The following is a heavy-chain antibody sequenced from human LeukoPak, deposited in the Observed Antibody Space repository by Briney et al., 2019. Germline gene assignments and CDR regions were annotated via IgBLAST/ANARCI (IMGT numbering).Heavy chain of an antibody. D-gene: IGHD3-22*01. V-gene: IGHV4-39*07. CDR2: IYYSGST. J-gene: IGHJ4*02. CDR3: ARRDSDSSVDY. Sequence: SETLSLTCTVSGGSISSSSYYWGWIRQPPGKGLEWIGSIYYSGSTNYNPSLKSRVTISVDTSKNQFSLKLSSVTAADTAVYYCARRDSDSSVDYWGQGTLVTVSS. CDR1: GGSISSSSYY.